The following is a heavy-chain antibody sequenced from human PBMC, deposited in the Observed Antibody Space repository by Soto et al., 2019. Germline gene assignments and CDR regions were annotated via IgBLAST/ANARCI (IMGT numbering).Heavy chain of an antibody. Sequence: SLRLSCAASGFTFSSYAMSWVRQAPGKGLEWVSAISGSGGSTYYADSVKGRFTISRDNSKNTLYLQMNSLRAEDTAVYYCAKGSEDYYYYYMDVWGKGTTVTVSS. CDR3: AKGSEDYYYYYMDV. J-gene: IGHJ6*03. V-gene: IGHV3-23*01. CDR1: GFTFSSYA. CDR2: ISGSGGST. D-gene: IGHD1-26*01.